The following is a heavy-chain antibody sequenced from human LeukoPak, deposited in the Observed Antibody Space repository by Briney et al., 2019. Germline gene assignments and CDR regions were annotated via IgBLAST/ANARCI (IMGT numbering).Heavy chain of an antibody. V-gene: IGHV4-34*01. CDR2: INHSGSI. Sequence: SETLSLTCAVYGGSFSGYYWSWIRQPPGKGLEWIGEINHSGSINYNPSLKSRVTVSVDTSKNQFSLKLSSVTAADTAVYYCARGLSYYDSSGYYKRKTRYFQHWGQGTLVTVSS. J-gene: IGHJ1*01. D-gene: IGHD3-22*01. CDR1: GGSFSGYY. CDR3: ARGLSYYDSSGYYKRKTRYFQH.